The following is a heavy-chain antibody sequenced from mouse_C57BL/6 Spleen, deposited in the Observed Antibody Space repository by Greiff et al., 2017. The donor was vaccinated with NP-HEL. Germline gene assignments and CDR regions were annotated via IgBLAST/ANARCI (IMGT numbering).Heavy chain of an antibody. CDR3: TRSYGNYEGNYFDY. J-gene: IGHJ2*01. CDR1: GYTFTDYE. D-gene: IGHD2-10*02. Sequence: LVESGAELVRPGASVTLSCKASGYTFTDYEMHWVKQTPVHGLEWIGAIDPETGGTAYNQKFKGKAILTADKSSSTAYMELRSLTSEDSAVYYCTRSYGNYEGNYFDYWGQGTTLTVSS. V-gene: IGHV1-15*01. CDR2: IDPETGGT.